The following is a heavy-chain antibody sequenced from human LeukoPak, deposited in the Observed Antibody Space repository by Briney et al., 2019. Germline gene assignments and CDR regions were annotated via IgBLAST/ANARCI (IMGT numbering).Heavy chain of an antibody. CDR1: GGSTSSYY. Sequence: SETLSLTCTVSGGSTSSYYWSWIRQPPGKGLEWIGYIYTSGSTNYDPSLKSRVTILVDTSKNQFSLKLSSVTAADTAVYYCARHVSGADPLWDYMDVWGKGTTVTVSS. CDR2: IYTSGST. CDR3: ARHVSGADPLWDYMDV. V-gene: IGHV4-4*09. J-gene: IGHJ6*03. D-gene: IGHD1-26*01.